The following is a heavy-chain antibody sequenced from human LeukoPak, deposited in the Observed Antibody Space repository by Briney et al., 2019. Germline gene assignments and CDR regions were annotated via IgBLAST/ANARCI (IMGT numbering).Heavy chain of an antibody. D-gene: IGHD5-12*01. CDR3: ARDRSYDLDY. CDR1: GGSISNHY. CDR2: MDISGNS. V-gene: IGHV4-4*07. J-gene: IGHJ4*02. Sequence: PSETLSLTSTVLGGSISNHYWSWIRQPPGKGLEWIGRMDISGNSDYSPSLKSRVTISVDTSNNQFFLQLKSVTAADTAVYYCARDRSYDLDYWGQGTLVTVSS.